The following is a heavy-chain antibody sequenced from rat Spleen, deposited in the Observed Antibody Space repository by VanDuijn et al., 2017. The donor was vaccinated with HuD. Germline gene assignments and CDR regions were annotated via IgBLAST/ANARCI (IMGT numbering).Heavy chain of an antibody. CDR1: GFTFSYAW. CDR3: ASYD. CDR2: IKAKSNNYAT. D-gene: IGHD1-7*01. Sequence: EVQLVETGGSLVQPGKSLKLTCATSGFTFSYAWMHWVRQSPEKQLEWVARIKAKSNNYATDYTESVKGRFTISRDDSKSSIYLHMNNLKEEDTAIYYCASYDWGQGVMVTVSS. V-gene: IGHV6-8*01. J-gene: IGHJ2*01.